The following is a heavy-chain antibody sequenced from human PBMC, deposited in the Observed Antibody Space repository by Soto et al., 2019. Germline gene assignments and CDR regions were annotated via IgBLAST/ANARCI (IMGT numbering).Heavy chain of an antibody. Sequence: ASVKVSCKASGYTFTSYGISWLRQAPGQGLEWMGWISAYNGNTNYAQKLQGRVTMTTDTSTSTAYMELRSLRSDDTAVYYCARDEAYYDILTGYYRNNWFDPWGQGTLVTVSS. V-gene: IGHV1-18*04. D-gene: IGHD3-9*01. CDR2: ISAYNGNT. CDR3: ARDEAYYDILTGYYRNNWFDP. J-gene: IGHJ5*02. CDR1: GYTFTSYG.